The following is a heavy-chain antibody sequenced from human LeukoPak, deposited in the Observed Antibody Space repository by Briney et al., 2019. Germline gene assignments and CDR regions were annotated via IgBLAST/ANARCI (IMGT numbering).Heavy chain of an antibody. CDR3: ATDSGSYRYYFDY. CDR2: ISYDGSNK. V-gene: IGHV3-30*03. CDR1: GFTFSSYG. D-gene: IGHD1-26*01. Sequence: PGGSLRLSCAASGFTFSSYGMHWVRQAPGKGLEWVALISYDGSNKYYADSVKGRFTISRDNSKNTLYLQMNSLRAEDTAVYYCATDSGSYRYYFDYWGQGTLVTVSS. J-gene: IGHJ4*02.